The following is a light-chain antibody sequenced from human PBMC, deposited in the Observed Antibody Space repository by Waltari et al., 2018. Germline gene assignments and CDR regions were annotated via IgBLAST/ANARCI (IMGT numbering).Light chain of an antibody. CDR1: QSLLHSNGYSF. CDR3: MQALQTPFT. Sequence: DIVMTQSPLSLPVTPGEPASISCRSSQSLLHSNGYSFLDWYLQKPGQSPQILIYLGSNRASGVPDMLSGSGSGTDFTLKISRVEAEDVGVYYCMQALQTPFTFGSGTKVDIK. CDR2: LGS. V-gene: IGKV2-28*01. J-gene: IGKJ3*01.